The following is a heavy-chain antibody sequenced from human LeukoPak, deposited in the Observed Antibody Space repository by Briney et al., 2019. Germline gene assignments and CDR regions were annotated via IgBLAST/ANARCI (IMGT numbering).Heavy chain of an antibody. D-gene: IGHD6-13*01. CDR3: AKERIAAAKFDY. CDR1: GFTFSSYG. J-gene: IGHJ4*02. Sequence: GGSLRLSCAASGFTFSSYGMHWVRQAPGKGLEWVAVISYDGSNKYYADSVKGRFTISRDNSKNTLYLQMNSLRAEDTAVHYCAKERIAAAKFDYWGQGTLVTVSS. CDR2: ISYDGSNK. V-gene: IGHV3-30*18.